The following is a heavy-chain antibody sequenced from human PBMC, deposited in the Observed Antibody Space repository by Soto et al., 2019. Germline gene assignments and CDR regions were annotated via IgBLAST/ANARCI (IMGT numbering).Heavy chain of an antibody. CDR3: APQKLGYYGSGSYSFFDY. CDR2: INHRGST. D-gene: IGHD3-10*01. CDR1: GGSFSGYY. Sequence: QVQLQQWGAGLLKPSETLSLTCAVYGGSFSGYYWSWIRQPPGKGLEWIGEINHRGSTNYNPSLKSRVTISVDTSKNQFSLKLSSMTAADTAVYYCAPQKLGYYGSGSYSFFDYWGQGTLVTVSS. J-gene: IGHJ4*02. V-gene: IGHV4-34*01.